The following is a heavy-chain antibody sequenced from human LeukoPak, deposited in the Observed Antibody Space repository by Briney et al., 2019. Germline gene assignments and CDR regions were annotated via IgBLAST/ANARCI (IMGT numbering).Heavy chain of an antibody. Sequence: GGSLRLSCAASGFTFSSSAMSWVRQAPGKGLEWVSAISNNGGYTYYADSLKGRFTISRDSSKNTLHLQMDDLRAEDTAVYYCARYILAPGAFDPWGQGTRVIVSS. CDR1: GFTFSSSA. V-gene: IGHV3-23*01. CDR2: ISNNGGYT. CDR3: ARYILAPGAFDP. J-gene: IGHJ5*02. D-gene: IGHD5-12*01.